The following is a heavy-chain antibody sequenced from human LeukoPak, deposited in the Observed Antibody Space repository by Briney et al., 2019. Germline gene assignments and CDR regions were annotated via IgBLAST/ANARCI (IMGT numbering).Heavy chain of an antibody. CDR1: GFTFDGYA. J-gene: IGHJ3*02. CDR3: AKDIAFGGVIAEWAFDI. D-gene: IGHD3-16*02. V-gene: IGHV3-9*01. CDR2: ISWNSGSI. Sequence: GGSLRLSCAASGFTFDGYAMHWVRQAPGKGLEWVSGISWNSGSIGYADSVKGRFTISRDNAKNSLYLQMNSLRAEDTALYYCAKDIAFGGVIAEWAFDIWGQGTMVTVSS.